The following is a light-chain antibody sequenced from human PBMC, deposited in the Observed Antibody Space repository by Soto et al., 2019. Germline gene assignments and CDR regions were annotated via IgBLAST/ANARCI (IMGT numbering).Light chain of an antibody. CDR1: QSVSSN. CDR3: QQHNNWPPWT. Sequence: EIVMTQSPATLSVSPGERATLSCRASQSVSSNLAWYQQKPGQAPRLLIYGASTRATGIPARFSGSGSGTEFTLTISSLQSEDFAVYYCQQHNNWPPWTFGQGTE. V-gene: IGKV3-15*01. CDR2: GAS. J-gene: IGKJ1*01.